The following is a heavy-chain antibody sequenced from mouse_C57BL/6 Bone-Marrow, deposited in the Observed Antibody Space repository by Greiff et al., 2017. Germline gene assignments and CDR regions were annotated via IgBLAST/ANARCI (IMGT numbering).Heavy chain of an antibody. Sequence: QVQLQQPGAELVKPGASVKLSCKASGYTFTSYWMQWVKQRPGQGLEWIGEIDPSDSYTNYNQKFKGKATLTVDTSSRTAYMQLSSLTSEDSAVYYCARWANWVYWYFDVWGTGTTVTVSS. J-gene: IGHJ1*03. D-gene: IGHD4-1*01. V-gene: IGHV1-50*01. CDR1: GYTFTSYW. CDR3: ARWANWVYWYFDV. CDR2: IDPSDSYT.